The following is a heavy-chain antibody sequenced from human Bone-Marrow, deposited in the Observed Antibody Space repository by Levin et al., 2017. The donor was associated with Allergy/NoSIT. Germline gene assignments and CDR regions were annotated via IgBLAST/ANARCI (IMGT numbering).Heavy chain of an antibody. J-gene: IGHJ3*02. V-gene: IGHV4-59*01. D-gene: IGHD1-26*01. Sequence: SQTLSLTCNVFGGSINYYYWSWIRQPPGKGLDWIGYIYYTGSPNYNPSLKSRVTISVDKSNNQFSLQLNSVSAADTAVYYCARERVGIRGRDAFDIWGQGTMVTVSS. CDR1: GGSINYYY. CDR3: ARERVGIRGRDAFDI. CDR2: IYYTGSP.